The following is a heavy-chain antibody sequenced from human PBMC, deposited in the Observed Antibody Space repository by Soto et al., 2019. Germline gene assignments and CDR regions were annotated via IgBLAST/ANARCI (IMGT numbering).Heavy chain of an antibody. CDR2: IYWDDDK. CDR3: AHIVVAGLGYYFDY. Sequence: QITLKESGPTLVKPTQTLTLTCTFSGFSLSSTRMAVGWIRQPPGKALEWLALIYWDDDKRYSPFLKSRLTITKVISKNQVVLTMSNMDPVDTARYYCAHIVVAGLGYYFDYWGQGTLVTVSS. CDR1: GFSLSSTRMA. D-gene: IGHD6-19*01. J-gene: IGHJ4*02. V-gene: IGHV2-5*02.